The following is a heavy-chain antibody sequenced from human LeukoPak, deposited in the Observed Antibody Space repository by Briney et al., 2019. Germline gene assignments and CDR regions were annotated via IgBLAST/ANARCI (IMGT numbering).Heavy chain of an antibody. CDR3: ARGPGIAAAGIFDY. CDR2: INPNSGGT. D-gene: IGHD6-13*01. Sequence: VASVKVSCKASGYTFTGYYMHWVRQAPGQGLEWMGRINPNSGGTNYAQKFQGRVTITTDESTSTAYMELSSLRSEDTAVYYCARGPGIAAAGIFDYWGQGTLVTVSS. J-gene: IGHJ4*02. CDR1: GYTFTGYY. V-gene: IGHV1-2*06.